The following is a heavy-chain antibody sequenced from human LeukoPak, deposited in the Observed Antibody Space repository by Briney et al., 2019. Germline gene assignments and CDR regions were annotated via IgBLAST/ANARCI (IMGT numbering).Heavy chain of an antibody. CDR3: TREARAGNWFDP. CDR1: GYTFSDYY. J-gene: IGHJ5*02. Sequence: ASVKVSCKASGYTFSDYYIHWVQQAPGQGLEWMGWINPDSGGTNYAQKFQGRVTMTRDTSITTVYMELSRLRSDDTAVFYCTREARAGNWFDPWGQGTLVTVSS. CDR2: INPDSGGT. D-gene: IGHD5-12*01. V-gene: IGHV1-2*02.